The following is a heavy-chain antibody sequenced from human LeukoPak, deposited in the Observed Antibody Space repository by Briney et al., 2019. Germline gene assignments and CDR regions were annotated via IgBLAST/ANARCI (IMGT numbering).Heavy chain of an antibody. V-gene: IGHV3-48*04. CDR2: ISSSSRTT. CDR3: ARDRTNLEMATSIYWYFDL. J-gene: IGHJ2*01. D-gene: IGHD5-24*01. Sequence: PGGSLRLSCAASGFSFSNFIMNWVRQAPGKGLEWVSYISSSSRTTYYADSVKGRFTISRDNAKNSLYLQMNSLRAEDTAVYYCARDRTNLEMATSIYWYFDLWGRGTLVTVSS. CDR1: GFSFSNFI.